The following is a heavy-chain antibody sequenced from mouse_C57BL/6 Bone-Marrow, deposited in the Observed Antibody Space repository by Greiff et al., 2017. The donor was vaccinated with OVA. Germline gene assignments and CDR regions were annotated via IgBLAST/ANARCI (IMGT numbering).Heavy chain of an antibody. J-gene: IGHJ4*01. CDR3: VGQGLLLYYYALDY. CDR2: IRSKSNNYAT. CDR1: GFSLNTYA. V-gene: IGHV10-1*01. Sequence: EVQLVESGGGLVQPKGSLKLSCAASGFSLNTYAMNWVRQAPGKGLEWVARIRSKSNNYATYYADSVKDRITISRDDTESMLYLKMNNLKTEDTAMYYCVGQGLLLYYYALDYWGQGTSVTVSS. D-gene: IGHD2-3*01.